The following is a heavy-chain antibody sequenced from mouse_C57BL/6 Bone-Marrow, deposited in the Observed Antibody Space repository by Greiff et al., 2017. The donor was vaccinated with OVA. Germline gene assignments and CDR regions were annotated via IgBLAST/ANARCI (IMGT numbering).Heavy chain of an antibody. CDR1: GYTFTSYW. V-gene: IGHV1-55*01. CDR3: ARWVTTVVATDWYFDV. CDR2: IYPGSGST. J-gene: IGHJ1*03. D-gene: IGHD1-1*01. Sequence: VQLQQPGAELVKPGASVKMSCKASGYTFTSYWITWVKQRPGQGLEWIGDIYPGSGSTNYNEKFKSKATLTVDTSSSTAYMQLSSLTSEDSAVYYCARWVTTVVATDWYFDVWGTGTTVTVSS.